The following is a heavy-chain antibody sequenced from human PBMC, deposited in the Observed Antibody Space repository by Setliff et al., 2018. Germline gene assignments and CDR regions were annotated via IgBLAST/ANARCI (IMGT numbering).Heavy chain of an antibody. V-gene: IGHV4-4*09. CDR2: IYDNDFA. D-gene: IGHD1-26*01. CDR3: ARTGTYRYFDY. CDR1: GGSISYFY. J-gene: IGHJ4*02. Sequence: SETLSLTCTVSGGSISYFYWSWIRQPPGKGLEWIGYIYDNDFANYNPSLRSRVRISVDTSKNQFSLKLSSVTAADTAVYYCARTGTYRYFDYWGQGALVTVSS.